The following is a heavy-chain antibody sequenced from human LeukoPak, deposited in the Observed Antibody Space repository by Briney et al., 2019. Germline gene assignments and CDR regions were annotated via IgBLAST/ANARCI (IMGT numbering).Heavy chain of an antibody. CDR3: AKVRASNYYYDSSDY. D-gene: IGHD3-22*01. Sequence: GGTLRLSCAASGFTFSSHGMSWVRQAPGKGLEWVSTISGSGDNTYYAGSVKGRFTISRDNSKNTLYLQMNSLRAEDTAVYYCAKVRASNYYYDSSDYWGQGTLVTVSS. V-gene: IGHV3-23*01. CDR1: GFTFSSHG. CDR2: ISGSGDNT. J-gene: IGHJ4*02.